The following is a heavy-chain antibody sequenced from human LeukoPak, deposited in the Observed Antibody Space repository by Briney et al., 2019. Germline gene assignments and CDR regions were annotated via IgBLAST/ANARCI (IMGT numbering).Heavy chain of an antibody. CDR2: IWYDGSNK. V-gene: IGHV3-33*01. CDR3: ARGWQSGSPDY. Sequence: GGSLRLSCAASGFTFSSYGMHWVRQAPGKGLEWVAVIWYDGSNKYYADSGEGRFTISRDNSKNTLYLQMNSLRAEDTAVYYCARGWQSGSPDYWGQGTLVTVSS. J-gene: IGHJ4*02. CDR1: GFTFSSYG. D-gene: IGHD1-26*01.